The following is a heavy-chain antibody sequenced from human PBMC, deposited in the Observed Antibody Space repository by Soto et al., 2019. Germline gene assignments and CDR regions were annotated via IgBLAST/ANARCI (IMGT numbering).Heavy chain of an antibody. J-gene: IGHJ4*02. V-gene: IGHV1-2*02. CDR2: INPNSGGT. Sequence: ASVKVSCKASGYTFTGYYMHWVRQAPGQGLEWMGWINPNSGGTNYAQKFQGRVTMTRDTSISTAYMELSRLRSDDTAVYYCAREKYYYDSSGYYLPSPFDYWGQGTLVTVS. CDR3: AREKYYYDSSGYYLPSPFDY. CDR1: GYTFTGYY. D-gene: IGHD3-22*01.